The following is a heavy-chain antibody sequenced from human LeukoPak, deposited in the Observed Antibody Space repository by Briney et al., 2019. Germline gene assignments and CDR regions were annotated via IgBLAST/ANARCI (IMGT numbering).Heavy chain of an antibody. J-gene: IGHJ4*02. CDR2: ISSSSSYI. CDR3: AREFCSGGSCYSGLYLDY. CDR1: GFTFSSYS. V-gene: IGHV3-21*01. Sequence: GRSLRLSCAASGFTFSSYSMNWVRQAPGKGLEWVSSISSSSSYIYYADSVGGRFTISRDNAKDSLYLQMNSLRAEDTAVYYCAREFCSGGSCYSGLYLDYWGQGTLVTVSS. D-gene: IGHD2-15*01.